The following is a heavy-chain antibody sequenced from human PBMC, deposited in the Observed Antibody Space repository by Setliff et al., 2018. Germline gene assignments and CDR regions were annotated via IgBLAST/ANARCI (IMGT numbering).Heavy chain of an antibody. V-gene: IGHV4-34*01. CDR1: GGSFSTYY. CDR2: IYYSGST. J-gene: IGHJ4*02. CDR3: ARGRKRTYYYDSSGYSPFDY. D-gene: IGHD3-22*01. Sequence: PSETLSLTCAVYGGSFSTYYWSWIRQPPGKGLEWIGSIYYSGSTNYNPSLKSRVTISVDTSKNQFSLKLSSVTAADTAVYYCARGRKRTYYYDSSGYSPFDYWGQGTLVTVSS.